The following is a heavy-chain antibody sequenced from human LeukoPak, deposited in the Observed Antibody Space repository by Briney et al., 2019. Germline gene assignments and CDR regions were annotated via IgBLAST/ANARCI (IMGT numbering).Heavy chain of an antibody. CDR3: ARGHIGVPFDY. CDR2: IGPYNGNT. J-gene: IGHJ4*02. CDR1: GYNFTTYG. D-gene: IGHD3-10*01. V-gene: IGHV1-18*01. Sequence: GASVKVSCKASGYNFTTYGISWVRQAPGQGLEWMGWIGPYNGNTNSAQKVQGRVTMTTETSTSTAYMELRSLRSDDTAVYYCARGHIGVPFDYWGQGTLVTVSS.